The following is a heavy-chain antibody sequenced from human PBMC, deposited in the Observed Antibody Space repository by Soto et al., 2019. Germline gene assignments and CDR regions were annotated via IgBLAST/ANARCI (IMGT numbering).Heavy chain of an antibody. D-gene: IGHD6-19*01. CDR2: ISAYNGNT. Sequence: QVQLVQSGAEVKKPGASVKVPCKASGYTFTSYGISWVRQAPGQGLEWMGWISAYNGNTNYAQKLQGRVTMTTDTSTSTAYLELWSLRSDDTAVYHCASDWVSYSRGGVTWFDHRGQRTLFAVSS. V-gene: IGHV1-18*01. J-gene: IGHJ5*02. CDR3: ASDWVSYSRGGVTWFDH. CDR1: GYTFTSYG.